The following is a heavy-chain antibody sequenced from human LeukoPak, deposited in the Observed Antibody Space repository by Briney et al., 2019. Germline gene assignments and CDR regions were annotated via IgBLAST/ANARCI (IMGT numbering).Heavy chain of an antibody. CDR2: IYYSGST. CDR3: ARDGPQTHASDI. J-gene: IGHJ3*02. Sequence: PSETLSLTCTVSGGSISSYYWSWIRQPPGKGLEWIGYIYYSGSTNYNPSLKSRVTISVDTSKNQFSLKLSSVTAADTAVYYCARDGPQTHASDIWGQGTMVTVSS. CDR1: GGSISSYY. V-gene: IGHV4-59*01.